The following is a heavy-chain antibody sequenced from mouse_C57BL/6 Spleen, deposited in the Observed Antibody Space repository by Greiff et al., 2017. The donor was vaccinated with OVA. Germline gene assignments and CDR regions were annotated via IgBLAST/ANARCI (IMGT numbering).Heavy chain of an antibody. CDR2: IYPGSGST. CDR1: GYTFTSYW. CDR3: ARLKISHWYFDV. V-gene: IGHV1-55*01. D-gene: IGHD2-4*01. Sequence: VKLQESGAELVKPGASVKMSCKASGYTFTSYWITWVKQRPGQGLEWIGDIYPGSGSTNYNEKFKSKATLTVDTSSSTAYMQLSSLTSEDSAVYYCARLKISHWYFDVWGTGTTVTVSS. J-gene: IGHJ1*03.